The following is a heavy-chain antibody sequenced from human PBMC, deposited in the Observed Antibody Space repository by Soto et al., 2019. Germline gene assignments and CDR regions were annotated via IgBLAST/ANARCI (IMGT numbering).Heavy chain of an antibody. CDR2: TRNKANSYTT. CDR1: GFTFSDHY. J-gene: IGHJ3*02. CDR3: ASCSTSCYDAFDI. D-gene: IGHD2-2*01. Sequence: GGSLRLSCAASGFTFSDHYMDWVRQAPGKGLEWVGRTRNKANSYTTEYAAYVKGRFTISRDDSKNSLYLQMNSLKTEDTAVYSCASCSTSCYDAFDIWGQGTMVTVSS. V-gene: IGHV3-72*01.